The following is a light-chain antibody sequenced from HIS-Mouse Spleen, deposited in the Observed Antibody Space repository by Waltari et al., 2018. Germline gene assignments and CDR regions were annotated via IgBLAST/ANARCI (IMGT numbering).Light chain of an antibody. CDR2: EDS. V-gene: IGLV3-10*01. CDR1: ALPKKY. Sequence: SYELTQPPSVSVSPGQTARITCSGDALPKKYAYWYQQKSGQAPVLVIYEDSKRPSGITERFSGSSSGTMATSTISGAQVEDEADYYCYSTDSSGNHRVFGGGTKLTVL. J-gene: IGLJ2*01. CDR3: YSTDSSGNHRV.